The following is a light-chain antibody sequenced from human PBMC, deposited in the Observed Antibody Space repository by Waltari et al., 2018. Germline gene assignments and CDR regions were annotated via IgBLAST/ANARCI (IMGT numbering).Light chain of an antibody. V-gene: IGLV2-8*01. CDR2: EGS. CDR3: SSYAGSNNFWV. CDR1: SSDVGGYNY. Sequence: QSALTQPPSASGSPGQSVTISCTGTSSDVGGYNYVSWYQQKPGKAPKRMIYEGSKRPSGVPDRFSGSKSGNTASLAVSGLQAEDEADYYCSSYAGSNNFWVFGGGTKLTVL. J-gene: IGLJ3*02.